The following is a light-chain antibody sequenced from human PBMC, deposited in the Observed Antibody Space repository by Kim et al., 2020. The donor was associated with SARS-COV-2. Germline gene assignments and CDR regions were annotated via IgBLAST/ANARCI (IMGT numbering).Light chain of an antibody. CDR2: GAS. CDR3: KENNNRPALT. CDR1: QSVSSN. J-gene: IGKJ4*01. Sequence: EIVMTQSPATLSVSPGERATLSCRTSQSVSSNLAWYQQKPGQAPRLLIYGASTRATGIPARFSGSESGTEFTLTISSLQSEDFAVYYCKENNNRPALTFGGGTKMGIK. V-gene: IGKV3-15*01.